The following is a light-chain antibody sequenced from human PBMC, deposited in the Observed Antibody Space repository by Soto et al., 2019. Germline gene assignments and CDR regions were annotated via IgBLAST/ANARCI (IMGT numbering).Light chain of an antibody. Sequence: MVFTQSPLTPPVTPGETASISCRASHSVSSSYLAWYQQKPGQAPRLLIYGASSRATGIPDRFSGSGSGTDFTLTISSLEPEDFAVYYCQQRSNWPPMYTFGQGTRLEIK. J-gene: IGKJ5*01. CDR3: QQRSNWPPMYT. CDR1: HSVSSSY. V-gene: IGKV3D-20*02. CDR2: GAS.